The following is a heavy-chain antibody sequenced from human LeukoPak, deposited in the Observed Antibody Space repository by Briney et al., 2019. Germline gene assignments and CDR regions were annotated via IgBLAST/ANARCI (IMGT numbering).Heavy chain of an antibody. D-gene: IGHD3-10*01. Sequence: GGSLRLSCAVAGFTVSNNYMSWVRQAPGKGLEWVSVIYGGGNTYYADSVKGRFTISRDNSKNTLYLQMNSLRAEDTAVYYCASSRQEIWFGESYYFDYWGQGTLVTVSS. CDR2: IYGGGNT. CDR3: ASSRQEIWFGESYYFDY. V-gene: IGHV3-53*01. J-gene: IGHJ4*02. CDR1: GFTVSNNY.